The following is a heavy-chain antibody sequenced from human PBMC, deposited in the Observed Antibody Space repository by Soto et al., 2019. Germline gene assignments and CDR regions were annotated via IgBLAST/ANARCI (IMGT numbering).Heavy chain of an antibody. CDR1: GFTFSAHG. CDR2: IWYDGGTK. D-gene: IGHD6-25*01. Sequence: QVQLVESGGGVVQPGRSLRLSCGVYGFTFSAHGMHWVRQAPGKGLEWVAVIWYDGGTKYHADSVEGRFTISRDNSKNILYLQMDGLRAEETAMYYWARGGGGGSARYFDYWGQGTPVTVSS. CDR3: ARGGGGGSARYFDY. J-gene: IGHJ4*02. V-gene: IGHV3-33*01.